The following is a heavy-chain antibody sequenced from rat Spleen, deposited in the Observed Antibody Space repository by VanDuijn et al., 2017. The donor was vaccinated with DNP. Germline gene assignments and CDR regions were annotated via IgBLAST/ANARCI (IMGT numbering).Heavy chain of an antibody. CDR3: AVNYGSYGYAMDA. J-gene: IGHJ4*01. D-gene: IGHD1-3*01. CDR2: IWGDGNT. Sequence: VQMKETGPGLVQTTQTLSVTCTVSGFSLTTYGVHWVRQAPGKGLEWMGIIWGDGNTNYNSALKSRLSISRDTSKSQVFLTMNSLQTDDTAVYYCAVNYGSYGYAMDAWGQGTSVTVSS. V-gene: IGHV2-77*01. CDR1: GFSLTTYG.